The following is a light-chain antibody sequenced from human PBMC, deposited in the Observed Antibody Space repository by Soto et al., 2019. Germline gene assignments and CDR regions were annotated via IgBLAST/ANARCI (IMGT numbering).Light chain of an antibody. CDR3: SSYSFSTAYL. V-gene: IGLV2-8*01. J-gene: IGLJ1*01. CDR1: SSDVGGYDY. CDR2: EVS. Sequence: QSVLNQPPSASGSPGQAVTISCTGTSSDVGGYDYVSWYQQHPGKAPKLMIYEVSKRPSGVPDRFSGSKSGNTASLTISGLQTEDEADYFCSSYSFSTAYLFGTGTKVTVL.